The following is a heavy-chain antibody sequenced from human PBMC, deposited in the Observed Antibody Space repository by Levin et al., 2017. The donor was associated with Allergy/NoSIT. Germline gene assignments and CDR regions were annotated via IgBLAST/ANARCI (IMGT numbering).Heavy chain of an antibody. CDR2: IYYTGGT. J-gene: IGHJ5*02. V-gene: IGHV4-39*01. D-gene: IGHD3-22*01. CDR1: GGSISSSDYY. CDR3: ARQPRELYYDSSGYQKAGHWFDP. Sequence: PSQTLSLTCTVSGGSISSSDYYWGWIRQPPGKGLDWIASIYYTGGTYHNPSLKSRATISVDTSKNQFSLKLNSVTAADTAVYYCARQPRELYYDSSGYQKAGHWFDPWGQGTLVTVSS.